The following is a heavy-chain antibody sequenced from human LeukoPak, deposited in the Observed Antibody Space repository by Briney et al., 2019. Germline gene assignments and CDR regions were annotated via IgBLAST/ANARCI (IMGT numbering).Heavy chain of an antibody. CDR3: ARVLGDFCSGYYTEAFDI. D-gene: IGHD3-3*01. Sequence: SETLSLTCTVSGGSISSYYWSWIRQPPGKGLEWIGYIYYSGSTNYNPSLKSRVTISVDTSKNQFSLKLSSVTAADTAVYYCARVLGDFCSGYYTEAFDIWGQGTMVTVSS. CDR2: IYYSGST. CDR1: GGSISSYY. V-gene: IGHV4-59*08. J-gene: IGHJ3*02.